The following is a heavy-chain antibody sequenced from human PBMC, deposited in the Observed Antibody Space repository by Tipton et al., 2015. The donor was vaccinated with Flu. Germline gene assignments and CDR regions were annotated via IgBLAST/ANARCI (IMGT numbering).Heavy chain of an antibody. CDR2: IYTSGST. V-gene: IGHV4-4*07. D-gene: IGHD3-16*01. CDR1: GGSISSYY. Sequence: TLSLTCTVSGGSISSYYWSWIRQPAGKGLEWIGRIYTSGSTNYNPSLKSRVTMSVDTSKNQFSLKLSSVTAADTAVYYCARVIWGSPDADYYFDYWGQGTLVTVSS. J-gene: IGHJ4*02. CDR3: ARVIWGSPDADYYFDY.